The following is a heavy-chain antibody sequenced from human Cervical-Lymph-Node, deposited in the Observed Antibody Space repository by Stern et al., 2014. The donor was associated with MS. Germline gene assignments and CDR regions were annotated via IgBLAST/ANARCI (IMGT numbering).Heavy chain of an antibody. CDR1: GDSISFGNYY. Sequence: QVHLQESGPGLVKPSQTLSLTCTVSGDSISFGNYYWSWIRQPPGKGLEWIGYIYYSGSTYSNPSLKSRVTISVDTSKNQFSLKVSSVTAADTAVYYCVRGGGNSAYDNWFDPWGQGTLVTVSS. D-gene: IGHD5-12*01. CDR3: VRGGGNSAYDNWFDP. J-gene: IGHJ5*02. V-gene: IGHV4-30-4*01. CDR2: IYYSGST.